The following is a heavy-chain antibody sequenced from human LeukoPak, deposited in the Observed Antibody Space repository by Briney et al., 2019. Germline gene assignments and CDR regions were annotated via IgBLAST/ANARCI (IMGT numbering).Heavy chain of an antibody. CDR2: ISWNSGSI. Sequence: PGGSLRLSCAASGFTFDDYAMHWVRQAPGKGLEWVSGISWNSGSIGYADSVKGRFTISRDNAKNSLYLQMNSLRAEDTALYYCAKDRIYCSGGSCPLDAFDIWGQGTMVTVSS. CDR3: AKDRIYCSGGSCPLDAFDI. CDR1: GFTFDDYA. J-gene: IGHJ3*02. D-gene: IGHD2-15*01. V-gene: IGHV3-9*01.